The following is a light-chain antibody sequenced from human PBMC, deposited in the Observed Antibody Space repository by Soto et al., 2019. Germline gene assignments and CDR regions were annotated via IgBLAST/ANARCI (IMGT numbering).Light chain of an antibody. CDR2: RAS. CDR3: QQYITWPPWT. V-gene: IGKV3-15*01. J-gene: IGKJ1*01. CDR1: QSVSSD. Sequence: EIVMTQSPATLSVSPGERATLSCRASQSVSSDLAWYQQKPGQAPRLLIYRASTRATGVPARFSGSGSGTEFTLTISSLQSEDFAVYYGQQYITWPPWTCGQGTKV.